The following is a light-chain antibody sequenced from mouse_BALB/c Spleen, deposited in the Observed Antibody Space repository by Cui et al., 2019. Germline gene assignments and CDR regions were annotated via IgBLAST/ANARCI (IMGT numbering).Light chain of an antibody. CDR3: LQYDEFPLT. CDR1: QAINSY. V-gene: IGKV14-111*01. Sequence: LKLTQSTSFMYASLVERVTITCKASQAINSYLSWFQQKPGKAPKTLIYRANRLVDGVPSRFSGSGSGQDYSLTISSLEYEDMGIYYCLQYDEFPLTFGAGTKLELK. J-gene: IGKJ5*01. CDR2: RAN.